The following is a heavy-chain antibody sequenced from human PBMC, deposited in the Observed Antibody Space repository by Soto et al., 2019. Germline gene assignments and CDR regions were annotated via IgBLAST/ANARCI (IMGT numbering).Heavy chain of an antibody. CDR2: INHSGST. J-gene: IGHJ6*02. V-gene: IGHV4-34*01. Sequence: PSETLSLTCAVYGGSFSGYYWSWIRQPPGKGLEWIGEINHSGSTNYNPSLKSRVTISVDTSKNQFSLKLSSVTAADTAVYYCARGDIVVVPAALPYYHYYGMDVWGQGTTVTVSS. CDR3: ARGDIVVVPAALPYYHYYGMDV. CDR1: GGSFSGYY. D-gene: IGHD2-2*01.